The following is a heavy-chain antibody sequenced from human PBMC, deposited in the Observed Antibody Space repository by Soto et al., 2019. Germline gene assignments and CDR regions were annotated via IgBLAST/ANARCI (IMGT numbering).Heavy chain of an antibody. CDR1: GGSISSSSYY. D-gene: IGHD3-22*01. J-gene: IGHJ4*02. CDR2: IYYSGST. V-gene: IGHV4-39*01. CDR3: ARRVEEGSSGYYGY. Sequence: SETLSLTCTVSGGSISSSSYYWGWIRQPPGKGLEWIGSIYYSGSTYYNPSLKSRVTISVDTSKNQFSLKLSSVTAADTAVYYCARRVEEGSSGYYGYWGQGTLVTVSS.